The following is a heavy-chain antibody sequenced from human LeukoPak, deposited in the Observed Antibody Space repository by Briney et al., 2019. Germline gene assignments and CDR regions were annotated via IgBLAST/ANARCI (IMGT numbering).Heavy chain of an antibody. CDR1: GGSIGTFY. CDR2: IYYNGIT. J-gene: IGHJ6*03. V-gene: IGHV4-59*01. CDR3: ARVHRESAAVYYYYYYMDV. D-gene: IGHD2-2*01. Sequence: KSSETLSLTCTVSGGSIGTFYWSWIRQPPGKGLEWIGYIYYNGITIYNPSLKSRVIISVDTSKNQFSLKLTSVTAADTAVYYCARVHRESAAVYYYYYYMDVWGKGTTVTVSS.